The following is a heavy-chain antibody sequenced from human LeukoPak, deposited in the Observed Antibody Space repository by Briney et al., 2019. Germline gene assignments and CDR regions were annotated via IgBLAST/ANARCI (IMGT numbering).Heavy chain of an antibody. V-gene: IGHV4-38-2*02. CDR2: TYHSGST. D-gene: IGHD6-13*01. Sequence: SETLSLTCTVSGYSISSGYYWGWIRQPPGKGVEWIGSTYHSGSTYYNPSLKSRVTISVDTSKNQFSLKLRSVTAADTAVYYCARDLYSSRTNDAFVIWRQGTMTVSS. J-gene: IGHJ3*02. CDR3: ARDLYSSRTNDAFVI. CDR1: GYSISSGYY.